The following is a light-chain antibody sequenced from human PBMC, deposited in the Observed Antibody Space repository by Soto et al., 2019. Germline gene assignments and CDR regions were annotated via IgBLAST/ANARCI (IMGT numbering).Light chain of an antibody. CDR1: QSITTW. CDR2: NAS. Sequence: DIQMTQSPSTLSASVGDRVIITCRASQSITTWLAWYQQKPGKAPNLLIYNASTFKSGVPSRFSGSGSGTEFTLTISSLQPDDFATYYCQQYDNESWTFGQGTKVEIK. J-gene: IGKJ1*01. V-gene: IGKV1-5*03. CDR3: QQYDNESWT.